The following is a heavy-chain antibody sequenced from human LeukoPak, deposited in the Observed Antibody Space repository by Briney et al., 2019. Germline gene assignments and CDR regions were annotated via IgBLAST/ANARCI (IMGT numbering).Heavy chain of an antibody. J-gene: IGHJ4*02. Sequence: MPSETLSLTCTVSGGSISSYYWSWIRQPPGKGLEWIGYRHYSGSTNYNPSLKSRVTISVDTSKNQFSLKLSSVTAADTAVYYCARDPSGYFNYWGQGTLATVSS. V-gene: IGHV4-59*01. CDR2: RHYSGST. CDR3: ARDPSGYFNY. D-gene: IGHD3-22*01. CDR1: GGSISSYY.